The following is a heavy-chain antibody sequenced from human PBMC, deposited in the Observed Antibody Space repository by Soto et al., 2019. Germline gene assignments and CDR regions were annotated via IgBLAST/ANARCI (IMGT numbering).Heavy chain of an antibody. CDR1: GFTFSSYG. CDR2: TSSDGSIK. Sequence: QVQLVESGGGVVQPGRSLRLSCAVSGFTFSSYGMHWVRQAPGKGLEWVAVTSSDGSIKYHLDSVKGRFTISRDNSKNTLYVQMNSLRTEDTAVYYCAKDYDYGDYGREGDGYGMDVWGQGTTVTVS. D-gene: IGHD4-17*01. CDR3: AKDYDYGDYGREGDGYGMDV. V-gene: IGHV3-30*18. J-gene: IGHJ6*02.